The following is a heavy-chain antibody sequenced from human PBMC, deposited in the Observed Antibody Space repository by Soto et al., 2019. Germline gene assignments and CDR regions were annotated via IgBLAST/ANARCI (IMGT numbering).Heavy chain of an antibody. J-gene: IGHJ3*02. CDR1: GGTFSSYA. V-gene: IGHV1-69*01. Sequence: QVQLVQSGAEVKKPGSSVKVSCKASGGTFSSYAISWVRQAPGQGLEWMGGIIPIFGTADYAQKFQGRVTITADESTSTAYMELSSLRSEDTAVYYCARSRVTYYYDRSAFDIWGQGTMVTVSS. CDR3: ARSRVTYYYDRSAFDI. D-gene: IGHD3-22*01. CDR2: IIPIFGTA.